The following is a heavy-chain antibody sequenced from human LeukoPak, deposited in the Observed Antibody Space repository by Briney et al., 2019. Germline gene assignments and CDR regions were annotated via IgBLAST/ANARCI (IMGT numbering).Heavy chain of an antibody. CDR3: ARGNWNDEGFFDY. D-gene: IGHD1-1*01. V-gene: IGHV3-21*01. CDR2: ISDRSDYI. J-gene: IGHJ4*02. Sequence: GGSLRLSCAASGFTFSSYNMNWVRQAPGKGLEWVSSISDRSDYIYYADSMKGRFSISRDNANNSLYLLMNSLRAEDTAIYYCARGNWNDEGFFDYWSQGILVTVSS. CDR1: GFTFSSYN.